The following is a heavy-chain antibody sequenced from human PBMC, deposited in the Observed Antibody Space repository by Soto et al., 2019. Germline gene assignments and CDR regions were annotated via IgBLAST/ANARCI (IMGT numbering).Heavy chain of an antibody. D-gene: IGHD2-2*01. Sequence: GESLKISCKGSVYSFTSYWISGVRQMPGKGLEWMGRIDPSDSYTNYSPSFQGHVTISADKSISTAYLQWSSLKASDTAMYYCARRYIVVVPATNYYYYGMDVWGQGTTVTVSS. CDR3: ARRYIVVVPATNYYYYGMDV. J-gene: IGHJ6*02. V-gene: IGHV5-10-1*01. CDR2: IDPSDSYT. CDR1: VYSFTSYW.